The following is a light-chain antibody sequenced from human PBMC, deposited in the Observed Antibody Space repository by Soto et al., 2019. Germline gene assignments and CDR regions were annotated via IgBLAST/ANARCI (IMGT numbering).Light chain of an antibody. V-gene: IGLV2-14*01. J-gene: IGLJ2*01. CDR2: EVS. CDR3: SSFTSTSTLVV. CDR1: SSDVGDYDF. Sequence: QSALTQPASVSGSPGQSITISCTGSSSDVGDYDFVSWYQQHPGKAPKLIIYEVSDRPSGVSNRFSGSKSGNTASLTIAGLQAEDYAHYYCSSFTSTSTLVVFGGGTKLTVL.